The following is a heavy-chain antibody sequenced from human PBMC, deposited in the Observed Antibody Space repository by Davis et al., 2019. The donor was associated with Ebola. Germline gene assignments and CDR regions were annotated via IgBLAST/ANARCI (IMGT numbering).Heavy chain of an antibody. CDR2: IYSGGST. CDR1: GFTVSSNY. V-gene: IGHV3-66*01. Sequence: GGSLRLSCAASGFTVSSNYMSWVRQAPGKGLEWVSVIYSGGSTYYADSVKGRFTISRDNAKNSLYLQMNSLRAEDTAVYYCARGRIAAAGRYYYYGMDVWGQGTTVTVSS. J-gene: IGHJ6*02. CDR3: ARGRIAAAGRYYYYGMDV. D-gene: IGHD6-13*01.